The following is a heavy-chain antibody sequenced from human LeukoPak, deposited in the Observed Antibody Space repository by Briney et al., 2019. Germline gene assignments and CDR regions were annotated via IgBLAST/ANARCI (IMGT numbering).Heavy chain of an antibody. D-gene: IGHD5-12*01. CDR2: TFSNGNIA. CDR3: ARGGVATVHFYFDY. Sequence: PGGSLRLSCTGSGFTFGSYALHWVRQAPGKGLEWVAVTFSNGNIAYYGDSVKGRFTNSRDNSKNTLYLQMNSLRSEDTAIYYRARGGVATVHFYFDYWGQGALVTVSS. CDR1: GFTFGSYA. J-gene: IGHJ4*02. V-gene: IGHV3-30-3*01.